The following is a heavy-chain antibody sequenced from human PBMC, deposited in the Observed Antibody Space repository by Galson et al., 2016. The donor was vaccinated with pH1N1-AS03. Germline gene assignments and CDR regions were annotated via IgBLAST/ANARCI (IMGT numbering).Heavy chain of an antibody. CDR2: IYYSGSA. D-gene: IGHD6-13*01. CDR1: GGSISNSNYY. V-gene: IGHV4-39*01. J-gene: IGHJ6*03. Sequence: CTVSGGSISNSNYYWGWIRQPPGKGLEWIGSIYYSGSAYYNPSLKSRVTISIDTSKNQFSLRLSSVTAADTAVYYCARHPYNSSPLYYYFYYMDVWGKGTTVTVSS. CDR3: ARHPYNSSPLYYYFYYMDV.